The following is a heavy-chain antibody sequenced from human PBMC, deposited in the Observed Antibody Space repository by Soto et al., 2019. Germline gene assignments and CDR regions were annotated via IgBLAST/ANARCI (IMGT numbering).Heavy chain of an antibody. V-gene: IGHV3-11*06. CDR1: GFTFSDYY. J-gene: IGHJ6*02. Sequence: GGSLRLSCAACGFTFSDYYMSWIRQAPGKGLEWVSYISSSSSYTNYADSVKGRFTISRDNAKNSLYLQMNSLRAEDTAVYYCARDGAPSRLLWFGESKYYYYYGMDVWGQGTTVTVSS. CDR3: ARDGAPSRLLWFGESKYYYYYGMDV. D-gene: IGHD3-10*01. CDR2: ISSSSSYT.